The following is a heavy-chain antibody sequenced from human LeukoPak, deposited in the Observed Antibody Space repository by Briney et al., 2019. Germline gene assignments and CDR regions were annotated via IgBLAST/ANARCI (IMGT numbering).Heavy chain of an antibody. J-gene: IGHJ5*02. Sequence: KSSETLSLTCTVSGDSITRYYWSWIRQPPGKGLEWIGEINHSGSTNYNPSLKSRVTISVDTPKNQFSLNLSSVTAADTAVYYCARTRTPTYYYGQSGWFDPWGQGTLVTVSS. CDR2: INHSGST. D-gene: IGHD3-10*01. V-gene: IGHV4-34*01. CDR1: GDSITRYY. CDR3: ARTRTPTYYYGQSGWFDP.